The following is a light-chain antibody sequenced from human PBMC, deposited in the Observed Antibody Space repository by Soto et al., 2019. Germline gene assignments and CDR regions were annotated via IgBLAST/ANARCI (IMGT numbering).Light chain of an antibody. Sequence: EIVMTQSPATLSVSPGERATLSCRASQSVSSNLAWYQQKSGQAPRLLIYGASTRATGIPARFSGSGSGTEFTLTISSLQSEDFALYYYQQYNNWPPVTFGQGTKVEIK. J-gene: IGKJ1*01. CDR2: GAS. V-gene: IGKV3-15*01. CDR3: QQYNNWPPVT. CDR1: QSVSSN.